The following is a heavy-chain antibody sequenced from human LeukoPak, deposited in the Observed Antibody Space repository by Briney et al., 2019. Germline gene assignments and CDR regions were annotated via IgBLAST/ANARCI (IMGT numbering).Heavy chain of an antibody. CDR2: IYYSGST. CDR1: GGSISSYY. CDR3: ARDKAAAGTYYYMDV. Sequence: PSETLSLTCTVSGGSISSYYWSWIRQPPGKGLEWIGYIYYSGSTNYNPSLKSRVTISVDTSKNQFSLKLSSVTAADTAVYYCARDKAAAGTYYYMDVWGKGTTVTISS. V-gene: IGHV4-59*01. J-gene: IGHJ6*03. D-gene: IGHD6-13*01.